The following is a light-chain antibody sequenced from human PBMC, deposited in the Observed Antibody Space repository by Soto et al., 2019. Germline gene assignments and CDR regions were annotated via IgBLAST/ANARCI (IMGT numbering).Light chain of an antibody. Sequence: DIQMTQSPSTLSASVGDRVTITCRASQSVSTWLAWYQQKPAKAPKILIHDASSLESGVPSRFSGSASGTEFILIINSLQAEDFATYYCQQYNTFPYTFGQGTKVDIK. CDR1: QSVSTW. J-gene: IGKJ2*01. CDR2: DAS. CDR3: QQYNTFPYT. V-gene: IGKV1-5*01.